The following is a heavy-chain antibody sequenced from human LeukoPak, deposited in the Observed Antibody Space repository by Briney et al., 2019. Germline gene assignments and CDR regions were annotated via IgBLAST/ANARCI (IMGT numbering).Heavy chain of an antibody. CDR1: TLTLNKYW. J-gene: IGHJ4*02. CDR3: ASRAGYTGSWSAFDY. Sequence: GGSLRLSCTASTLTLNKYWMSWVRQAPGKGLEWVANIKQDGSEKYHVDSVKGRFTISRDNAKNSLYLQMNSLRAEDTAVYYCASRAGYTGSWSAFDYWGQGTLVTVSS. D-gene: IGHD6-13*01. CDR2: IKQDGSEK. V-gene: IGHV3-7*05.